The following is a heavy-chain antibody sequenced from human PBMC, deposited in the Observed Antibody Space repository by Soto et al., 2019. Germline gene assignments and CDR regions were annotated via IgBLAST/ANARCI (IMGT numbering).Heavy chain of an antibody. CDR3: VRENYYYGMDV. CDR2: INGGGST. D-gene: IGHD3-10*01. J-gene: IGHJ6*02. Sequence: PGGSLRLSCAASGFDVSVNLMHWVRQAPGKGLEWVSVINGGGSTDYADSVKGRFTISRDISRNALYLQLNSLRSEDTAVYYCVRENYYYGMDVWGQGTMVTVSS. V-gene: IGHV3-66*01. CDR1: GFDVSVNL.